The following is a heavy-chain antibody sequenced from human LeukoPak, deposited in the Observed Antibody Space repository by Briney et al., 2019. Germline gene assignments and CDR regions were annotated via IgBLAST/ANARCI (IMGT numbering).Heavy chain of an antibody. J-gene: IGHJ2*01. CDR2: ISYDGGNQ. CDR3: ARDWSITDSYWYLDL. D-gene: IGHD1-20*01. V-gene: IGHV3-30*19. CDR1: GFTFSSYG. Sequence: GGSLRLSCAASGFTFSSYGMHWVRQAPGKGLEWVGGISYDGGNQYLADSVKGRFTLSRDNSKHTLYLELNSVRREDTAIYYCARDWSITDSYWYLDLWGRGTLVTVSS.